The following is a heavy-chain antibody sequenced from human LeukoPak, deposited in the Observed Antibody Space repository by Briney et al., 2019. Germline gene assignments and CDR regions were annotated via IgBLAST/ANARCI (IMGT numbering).Heavy chain of an antibody. V-gene: IGHV3-21*01. D-gene: IGHD6-19*01. CDR1: GFTFSTYS. CDR3: ATDGQSSGWYGFDY. Sequence: KPGGSLRLSCAASGFTFSTYSMNWVRQAPGKGLEWVASITSPVGHIYYADSLKGRITISRDNAKSSLYLQRNSLRAEDTAVYYCATDGQSSGWYGFDYWGQGTLVTVSS. CDR2: ITSPVGHI. J-gene: IGHJ4*02.